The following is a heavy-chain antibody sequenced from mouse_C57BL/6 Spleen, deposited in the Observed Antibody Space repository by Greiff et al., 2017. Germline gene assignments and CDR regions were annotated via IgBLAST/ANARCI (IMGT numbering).Heavy chain of an antibody. J-gene: IGHJ1*03. Sequence: QVQLKQSGAELVRPGTSVKVSCKASGYAFTNYLIEWVKQRPGQGLEWIGVINPGSGGTNYNEKFKGKATLTADKSSSTAYMQLSSLTSEDSAVYFCARGDTTGSYWYFDVWGTGTTVTVSS. D-gene: IGHD1-1*01. CDR1: GYAFTNYL. V-gene: IGHV1-54*01. CDR3: ARGDTTGSYWYFDV. CDR2: INPGSGGT.